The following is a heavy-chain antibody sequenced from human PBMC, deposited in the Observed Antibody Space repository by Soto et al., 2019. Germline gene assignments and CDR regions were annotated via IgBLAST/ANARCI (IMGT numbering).Heavy chain of an antibody. CDR2: IYYSGST. CDR1: GGSISSYY. J-gene: IGHJ6*03. CDR3: AREEWLRFFGELGYYYMDV. Sequence: SETLSLTCTVSGGSISSYYWSWIRQPPGKGLEWIGYIYYSGSTNYNPSLKSRVTISVDTSKNQFSLKLSSVTAADTAVYYCAREEWLRFFGELGYYYMDVWGKGTTVTVSS. V-gene: IGHV4-59*01. D-gene: IGHD5-12*01.